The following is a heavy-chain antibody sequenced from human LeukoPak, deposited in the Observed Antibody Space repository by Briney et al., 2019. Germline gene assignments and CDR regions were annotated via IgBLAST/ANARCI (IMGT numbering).Heavy chain of an antibody. V-gene: IGHV1-69*05. J-gene: IGHJ4*02. D-gene: IGHD5-24*01. CDR1: GGTFSSYA. CDR2: IIPIFGTA. CDR3: ARDSGKGGYNGDY. Sequence: ASVKVSCKASGGTFSSYAISWVRQAPGQGLEWMGGIIPIFGTANYAQKFQGRVTITTDESTSTAYMELSSLRSEDTAVYYCARDSGKGGYNGDYWGQGTLVTVSS.